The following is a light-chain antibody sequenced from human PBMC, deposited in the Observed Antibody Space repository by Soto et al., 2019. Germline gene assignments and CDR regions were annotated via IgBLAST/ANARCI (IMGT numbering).Light chain of an antibody. CDR2: GAS. CDR3: QQYGDSPLT. Sequence: EIVLTPSPGTLSLSPGERATLSCRASQSVSSSYVAWYQQKPGQAPRLLIYGASSRATGIPDRFSGSGSGTDFTLTISKLEPEDFAVYYCQQYGDSPLTFGGGTKVEIK. V-gene: IGKV3-20*01. CDR1: QSVSSSY. J-gene: IGKJ4*01.